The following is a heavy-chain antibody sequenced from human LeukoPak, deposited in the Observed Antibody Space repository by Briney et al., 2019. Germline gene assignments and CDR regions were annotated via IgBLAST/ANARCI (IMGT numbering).Heavy chain of an antibody. D-gene: IGHD1-26*01. CDR2: IRYDGRDK. Sequence: GGSLRLSCAASGFTFSNYWMTWVRQAPGKGLEWVAFIRYDGRDKYYADSVKGRFTISRDNSKNTAYLQMNSLRAEDTAVYYCAKDPRRGRTPVGPDYWGQGTLVTVSS. V-gene: IGHV3-30*02. CDR3: AKDPRRGRTPVGPDY. CDR1: GFTFSNYW. J-gene: IGHJ4*02.